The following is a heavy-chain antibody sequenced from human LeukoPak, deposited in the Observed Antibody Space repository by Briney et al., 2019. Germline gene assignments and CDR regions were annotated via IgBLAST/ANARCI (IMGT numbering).Heavy chain of an antibody. Sequence: AGGSLRLSCAASGFTFSSYSMNWVRQAPGKGLEWVAVISYDGSNKYYADSVKGRFTISRDNSKNTLYLQMNSLRAEDTAVYYCAKDHGGIAIWGQGTMVTVSS. V-gene: IGHV3-30*18. J-gene: IGHJ3*02. D-gene: IGHD6-13*01. CDR3: AKDHGGIAI. CDR1: GFTFSSYS. CDR2: ISYDGSNK.